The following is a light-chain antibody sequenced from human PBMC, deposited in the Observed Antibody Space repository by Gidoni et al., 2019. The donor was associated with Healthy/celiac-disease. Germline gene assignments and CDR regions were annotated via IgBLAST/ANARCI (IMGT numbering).Light chain of an antibody. CDR1: QSVSSY. J-gene: IGKJ4*01. Sequence: EIVLTQSPANLSLSPGERATISCRASQSVSSYLAWYQQKPGQAPRLLIYDASNRATGIPARFSGSGSGTDFTLTISSLEPEDFAVYYCQQRSNWPRLTFGGGTKVEIK. CDR2: DAS. V-gene: IGKV3-11*01. CDR3: QQRSNWPRLT.